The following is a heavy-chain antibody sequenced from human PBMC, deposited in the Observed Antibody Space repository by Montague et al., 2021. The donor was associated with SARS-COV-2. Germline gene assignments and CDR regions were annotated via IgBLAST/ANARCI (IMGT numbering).Heavy chain of an antibody. V-gene: IGHV4-31*03. D-gene: IGHD3-22*01. CDR3: ARAATITMIVVVIDAFDX. CDR2: IYYSGST. J-gene: IGHJ3*02. Sequence: TRSLTCTVSGGSISSGGYYWSWIRQHPGKGLEWIGYIYYSGSTYYNPSLKSRVTISVDTSKNQFSLKLSSVTAADTAVYYCARAATITMIVVVIDAFDXWGQGTMVTVSS. CDR1: GGSISSGGYY.